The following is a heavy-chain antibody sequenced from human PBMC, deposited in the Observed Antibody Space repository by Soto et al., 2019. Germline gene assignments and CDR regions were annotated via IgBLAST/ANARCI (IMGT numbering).Heavy chain of an antibody. J-gene: IGHJ5*02. Sequence: ASVKVSCKASGGTFTSYYMHWVRQAPGQGLEWMGIINPSGGSTSYAQKFQGRVTMTEDTSTDTAYMELSSLRSEDTAVYYCATDGGKGDYDYVWGSYRYGFDPWGQGTLVTVSS. CDR3: ATDGGKGDYDYVWGSYRYGFDP. CDR1: GGTFTSYY. CDR2: INPSGGST. V-gene: IGHV1-46*01. D-gene: IGHD3-16*02.